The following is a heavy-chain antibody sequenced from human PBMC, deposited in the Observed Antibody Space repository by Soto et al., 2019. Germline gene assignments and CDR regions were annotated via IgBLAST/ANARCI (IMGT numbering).Heavy chain of an antibody. V-gene: IGHV1-2*04. Sequence: ASVKVSCKASGYTFTDYYIHWVRKAPGQGLEWMGWINPNSGDTNYTQKFQCWVTMTRDTSISTAYMELSRLRSDDTAVYYCATSRISIAVAGETEYYFDYWGQGTLVTVSS. D-gene: IGHD6-19*01. J-gene: IGHJ4*02. CDR3: ATSRISIAVAGETEYYFDY. CDR2: INPNSGDT. CDR1: GYTFTDYY.